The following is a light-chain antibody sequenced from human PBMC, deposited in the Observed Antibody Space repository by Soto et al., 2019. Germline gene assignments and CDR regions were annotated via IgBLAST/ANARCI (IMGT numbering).Light chain of an antibody. CDR1: SSDVGGYNY. V-gene: IGLV2-14*01. CDR3: SSYTSGSTPLV. CDR2: EVS. Sequence: QSALTQPASVSGSLGQSITISCTGTSSDVGGYNYVSWYQQHPGKAPKLMIYEVSNRPSGVSNRFSGSKSGNTASLTISGLQAEDEADYYCSSYTSGSTPLVFGTGTKVTVL. J-gene: IGLJ1*01.